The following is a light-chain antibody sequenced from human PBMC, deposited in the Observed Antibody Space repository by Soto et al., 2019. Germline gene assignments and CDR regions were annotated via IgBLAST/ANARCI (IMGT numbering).Light chain of an antibody. Sequence: IQMTHSPSSLSVPITDPAITTCRASQDIGNDLGWYQQRPGEAPKLLLYAASTLQSGIPSRFSGSGSGTDFTLTISSLQPDDFATYYCQHYNSYSEAFGQGTKVDIK. CDR3: QHYNSYSEA. V-gene: IGKV1-17*01. CDR1: QDIGND. CDR2: AAS. J-gene: IGKJ1*01.